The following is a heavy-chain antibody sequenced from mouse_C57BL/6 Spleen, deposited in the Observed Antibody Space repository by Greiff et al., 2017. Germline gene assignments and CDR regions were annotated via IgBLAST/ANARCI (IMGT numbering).Heavy chain of an antibody. CDR2: IDPNSGGT. CDR3: ASEDYGSSYALDY. CDR1: GYTFTSYC. J-gene: IGHJ4*01. D-gene: IGHD1-1*01. Sequence: VQLQQPGAELVKPGASVKLSCKASGYTFTSYCMHWVKQRPGRGLEWIGRIDPNSGGTKYNEKFKSKATLPVDKPSSTAYMQLSSLTSEDSAVYYCASEDYGSSYALDYWGQGTSVTVSS. V-gene: IGHV1-72*01.